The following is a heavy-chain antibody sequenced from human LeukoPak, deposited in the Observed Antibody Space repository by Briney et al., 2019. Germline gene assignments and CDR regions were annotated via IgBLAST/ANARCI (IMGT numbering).Heavy chain of an antibody. V-gene: IGHV4-30-2*01. J-gene: IGHJ3*02. D-gene: IGHD6-6*01. CDR2: IYHSGST. CDR3: ARERGAFEYSSLPDVEAAGAFDI. Sequence: PSETLSLTCTVSGGSISSGGYYWSWIRQPPGKGLEWIGYIYHSGSTYYNPSLKSRVTISVDRSKNQFSLKLSSVTAADTAVYYCARERGAFEYSSLPDVEAAGAFDIWGQGTMVTVSS. CDR1: GGSISSGGYY.